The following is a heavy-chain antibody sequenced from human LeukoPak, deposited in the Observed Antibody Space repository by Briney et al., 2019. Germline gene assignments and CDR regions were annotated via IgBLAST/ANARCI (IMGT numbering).Heavy chain of an antibody. D-gene: IGHD5-18*01. CDR2: ISYDGSNK. V-gene: IGHV3-30*18. CDR3: AKDRVEGYGYFYGMDV. Sequence: GGSLRLSCAASGFTFSSYGMHWVRQAPGKGLEWVAVISYDGSNKYYADSVKGRFTISRDNSKNTLYLQMNSLRAEDTAVYYCAKDRVEGYGYFYGMDVWGQGTTVTVSS. CDR1: GFTFSSYG. J-gene: IGHJ6*02.